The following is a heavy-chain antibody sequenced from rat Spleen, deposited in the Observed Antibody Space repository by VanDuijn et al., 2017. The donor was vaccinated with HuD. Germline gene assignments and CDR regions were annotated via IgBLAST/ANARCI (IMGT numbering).Heavy chain of an antibody. CDR2: ISYSGVT. V-gene: IGHV3-1*01. D-gene: IGHD3-4*01. Sequence: EVQLQESGPGLVKPSQSLSLTCSVTGYSITSNYRWNWIRNFPGNKLEWMGYISYSGVTNYNPSLTSRISITRDTSKNHFFLQLHSVTTKDTAEYYCARHRPPTSYVMDAWGQGASVTVSS. J-gene: IGHJ4*01. CDR1: GYSITSNY. CDR3: ARHRPPTSYVMDA.